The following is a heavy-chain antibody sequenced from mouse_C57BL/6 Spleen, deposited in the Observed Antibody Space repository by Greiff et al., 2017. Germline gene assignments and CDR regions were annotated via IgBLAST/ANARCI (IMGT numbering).Heavy chain of an antibody. V-gene: IGHV1-39*01. Sequence: VHVKQSGPELVKPGASVKISCKASGYSFTDYNMNWVKQSNGKSLEWIGVINPNYGTTSYNQKFKGKATLTVDQSSSTAYMQLNSLTSEDSAVYYCARGDSSGYEDAMDYWGQGTSVTVSS. D-gene: IGHD3-2*02. CDR2: INPNYGTT. CDR1: GYSFTDYN. CDR3: ARGDSSGYEDAMDY. J-gene: IGHJ4*01.